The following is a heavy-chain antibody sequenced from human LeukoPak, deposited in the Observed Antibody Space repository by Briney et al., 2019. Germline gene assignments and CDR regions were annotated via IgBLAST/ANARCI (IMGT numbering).Heavy chain of an antibody. CDR1: GYTLTELS. CDR2: FDPEDGET. D-gene: IGHD3-22*01. J-gene: IGHJ4*02. V-gene: IGHV1-24*01. CDR3: ATQMYYYDSSGYLGY. Sequence: GASVKVSCKVSGYTLTELSTHWVRQAPGKGLEWMGGFDPEDGETIYAQKFQGRVTMTEDTSTDTAYMELSSLRSEDTAVYYCATQMYYYDSSGYLGYWGQGTLVTVSS.